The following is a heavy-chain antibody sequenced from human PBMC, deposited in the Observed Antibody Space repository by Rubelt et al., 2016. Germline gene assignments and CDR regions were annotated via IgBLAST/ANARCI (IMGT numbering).Heavy chain of an antibody. Sequence: QLQESGPGLVKPSETLSLTCTVSGGSISSYYWSWIRQPPGKGLEWIGYIYYSGSTNYNPSLKSRVTISVDTSKNQFSLKLGSVTAADTAVYYCARHQLYDILTGLYGMDVWGQGTTVTVSS. D-gene: IGHD3-9*01. CDR3: ARHQLYDILTGLYGMDV. J-gene: IGHJ6*02. V-gene: IGHV4-59*08. CDR2: IYYSGST. CDR1: GGSISSYY.